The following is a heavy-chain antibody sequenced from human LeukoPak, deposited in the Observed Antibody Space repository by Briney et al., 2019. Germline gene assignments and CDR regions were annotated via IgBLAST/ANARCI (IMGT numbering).Heavy chain of an antibody. CDR3: ARATLSYYYDSSGYYYDY. CDR2: IYYSGST. J-gene: IGHJ4*02. Sequence: SQTLSLTCTVSGVSISSGDYYWSWIRQPPGKGLEWIGYIYYSGSTYYNPSLKSRVTISVDTSKNQFSLKLSSVTAADTAVYYCARATLSYYYDSSGYYYDYWGQGTLVTVSS. D-gene: IGHD3-22*01. CDR1: GVSISSGDYY. V-gene: IGHV4-30-4*01.